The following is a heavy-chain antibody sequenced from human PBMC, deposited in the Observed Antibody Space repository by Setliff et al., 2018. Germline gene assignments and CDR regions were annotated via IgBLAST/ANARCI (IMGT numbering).Heavy chain of an antibody. V-gene: IGHV3-74*01. D-gene: IGHD5-18*01. CDR1: GFTFSTYW. CDR2: INSVGSRT. J-gene: IGHJ6*03. CDR3: AKLVWLTTWYYMDV. Sequence: GGSLRLSCAASGFTFSTYWMTWVRQAPGKGLEWVSRINSVGSRTYYADSVKGRFTISRDNAKNSLYLQMNSLRAEDTAVYYCAKLVWLTTWYYMDVWGKGTTVTVSS.